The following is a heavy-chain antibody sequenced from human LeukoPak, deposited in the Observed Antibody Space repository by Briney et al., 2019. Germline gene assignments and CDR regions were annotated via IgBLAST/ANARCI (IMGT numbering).Heavy chain of an antibody. V-gene: IGHV1-69*13. D-gene: IGHD3-3*01. CDR1: GGTFSSYA. CDR3: AMNFWSGHYTLFDY. Sequence: SVKVSCKASGGTFSSYAISWVRQAPGQGLEWMGGIIPIFGTANYAQKFQGRVTIAADESTSTAYMELSSLRSEDTAVYYCAMNFWSGHYTLFDYWGQGTLVTVSS. J-gene: IGHJ4*02. CDR2: IIPIFGTA.